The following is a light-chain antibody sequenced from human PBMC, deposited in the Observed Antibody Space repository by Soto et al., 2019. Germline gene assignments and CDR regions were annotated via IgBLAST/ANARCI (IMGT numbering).Light chain of an antibody. CDR2: EAS. V-gene: IGKV1-33*01. CDR3: QKYDNV. J-gene: IGKJ5*01. Sequence: DIQMTQSPSSLSASVGDRVTITCQASQDIRKYLNWYQQKPGKAPKLLIYEASNLETGDPSRFSGSGSGTDFTFTISSLQPGDVATYYCQKYDNVFDQATRLEIK. CDR1: QDIRKY.